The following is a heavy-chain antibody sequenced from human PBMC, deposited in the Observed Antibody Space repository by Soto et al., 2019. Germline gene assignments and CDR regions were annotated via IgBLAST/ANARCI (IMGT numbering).Heavy chain of an antibody. V-gene: IGHV4-34*01. D-gene: IGHD6-6*01. CDR1: GGSFSGYC. J-gene: IGHJ6*02. CDR2: INHSGST. Sequence: ETLSLTCAVYGGSFSGYCWSWIRQPPGKGLEWIGEINHSGSTNYNPSLKSRVTISVDTSKNQFSLKLSSVTAADTAVYYCARVGSSSSDYYYYYGMDVWGQGTTVTVSS. CDR3: ARVGSSSSDYYYYYGMDV.